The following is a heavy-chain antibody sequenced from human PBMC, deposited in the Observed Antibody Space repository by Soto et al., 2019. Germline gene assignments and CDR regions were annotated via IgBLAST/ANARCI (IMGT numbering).Heavy chain of an antibody. CDR2: IWYDGSNK. V-gene: IGHV3-33*01. CDR1: GFTFSSYG. CDR3: ARVRLYSSSWEPFDY. D-gene: IGHD6-13*01. J-gene: IGHJ4*02. Sequence: QVQLVESGGGVVQPGRSLRLSCAASGFTFSSYGMHWVRQAPGKGLEWVAVIWYDGSNKYYADSMKGRFTISRDNSKNTLYLQMNILRAEDTAVYYCARVRLYSSSWEPFDYWGQGTLVTVSS.